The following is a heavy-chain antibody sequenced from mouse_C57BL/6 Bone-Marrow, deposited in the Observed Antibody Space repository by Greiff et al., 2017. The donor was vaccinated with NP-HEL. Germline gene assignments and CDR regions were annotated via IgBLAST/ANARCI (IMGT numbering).Heavy chain of an antibody. CDR2: ISDVGSYT. CDR3: ARVGPYDCFDY. V-gene: IGHV5-4*01. J-gene: IGHJ2*01. Sequence: EVQLVESGGGLVKPGGSLKLSCAASGFTFSSYAMSWVRQTPEKRLAWVATISDVGSYTYYPDNVKGRFTISRDNAKNNLYLQMSHLKSEDTAMYYCARVGPYDCFDYWGQGTTLTVSS. CDR1: GFTFSSYA. D-gene: IGHD2-4*01.